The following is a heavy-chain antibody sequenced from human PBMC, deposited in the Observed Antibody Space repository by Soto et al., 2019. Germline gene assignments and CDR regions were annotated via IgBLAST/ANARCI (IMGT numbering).Heavy chain of an antibody. CDR2: IYGGGRT. D-gene: IGHD4-17*01. Sequence: EVQLVESGGGLVQPGGSLRLSCAASGFTISRNYMSWVRQAPGKGLEWVSIIYGGGRTNYADSVKGRFTVSRDNYKNTLYLHMNSLRAEDTAMYYCCGPSTVTINWFFDLWGRGTLVTVSS. V-gene: IGHV3-66*01. CDR1: GFTISRNY. CDR3: CGPSTVTINWFFDL. J-gene: IGHJ2*01.